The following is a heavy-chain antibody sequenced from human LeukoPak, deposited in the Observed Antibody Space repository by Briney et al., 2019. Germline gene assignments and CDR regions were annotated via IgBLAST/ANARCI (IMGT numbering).Heavy chain of an antibody. CDR3: ARAPGSGWSD. CDR1: GYSISSGYY. D-gene: IGHD6-19*01. Sequence: SETLSLTCAVSGYSISSGYYWGWIRQPPGEGLEWIGAISNSGGTYYKPSLKSRLIISLDTFKNHLSLSLISVTAADTAVYYCARAPGSGWSDWGRGTLVTVSS. CDR2: ISNSGGT. J-gene: IGHJ4*02. V-gene: IGHV4-38-2*01.